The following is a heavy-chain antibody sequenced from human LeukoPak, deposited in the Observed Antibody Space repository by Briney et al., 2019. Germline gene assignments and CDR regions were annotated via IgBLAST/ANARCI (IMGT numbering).Heavy chain of an antibody. CDR3: ARGDSSSYSYSTRAEYFQH. CDR1: GFAFSNQA. D-gene: IGHD3-22*01. CDR2: VYSNDNT. Sequence: PGGSLRLSCAASGFAFSNQAMGWVRQAPGKGLEWVSVVYSNDNTYYADSVKGRFTISRDNSKNTLYLQMNSLRAEDTAVYYCARGDSSSYSYSTRAEYFQHWGQGTLVTVSS. J-gene: IGHJ1*01. V-gene: IGHV3-53*01.